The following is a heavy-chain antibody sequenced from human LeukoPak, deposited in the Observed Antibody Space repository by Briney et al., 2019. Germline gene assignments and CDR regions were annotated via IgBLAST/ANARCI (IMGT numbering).Heavy chain of an antibody. V-gene: IGHV4-30-2*01. D-gene: IGHD6-13*01. Sequence: SETLSLTCTVSGGSISSGTYYWSWIRQPPGKGLEWIGYIYHSGSTYYNPSLKSRVTISVDRSKNQFSLKLSSVTAADTAVYYCARDRAAAGYFDYWGQGTLVTVSS. J-gene: IGHJ4*02. CDR1: GGSISSGTYY. CDR3: ARDRAAAGYFDY. CDR2: IYHSGST.